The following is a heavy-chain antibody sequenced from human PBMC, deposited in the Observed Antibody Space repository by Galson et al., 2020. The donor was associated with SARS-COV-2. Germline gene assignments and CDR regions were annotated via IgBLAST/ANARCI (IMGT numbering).Heavy chain of an antibody. CDR2: IFYSGIT. CDR1: GGSISSASYY. CDR3: ARRTDYSSSWDAFDI. Sequence: SETLSLTCIVSGGSISSASYYCVWIRQPPGKGLEWIGRIFYSGITYYNPSLKSRVTISVDTSKNQFSLGVSSVTAADTALYFCARRTDYSSSWDAFDIWGQGTMVIVSS. V-gene: IGHV4-39*01. J-gene: IGHJ3*02. D-gene: IGHD6-13*01.